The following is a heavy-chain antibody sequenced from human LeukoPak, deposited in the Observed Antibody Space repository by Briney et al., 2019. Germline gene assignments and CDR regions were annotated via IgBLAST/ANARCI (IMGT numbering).Heavy chain of an antibody. CDR1: GFTFSSYS. CDR2: ISSSSSTI. D-gene: IGHD6-13*01. Sequence: GGSLRLTCAASGFTFSSYSMNWVRQAPGKGLEWVSYISSSSSTIYYADSVKGRFTISRDNAKNSLYLQMNSLRAEDTAVYYCARDLIAAAGWFDPWGQGTLVTVSS. CDR3: ARDLIAAAGWFDP. J-gene: IGHJ5*02. V-gene: IGHV3-48*04.